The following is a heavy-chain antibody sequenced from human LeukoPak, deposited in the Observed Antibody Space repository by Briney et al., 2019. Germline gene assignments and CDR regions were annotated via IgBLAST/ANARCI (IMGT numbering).Heavy chain of an antibody. Sequence: GESLKIFCKGSGYSFTSYWIVSWRQLPGKSRLGMVIFFPSNCSTRYSASFQGQVTISVDKSISTAYLPRSSLKGSDTAMYYCARHISTWAFGGVIVIGPSGAFDIWGQGTIVT. D-gene: IGHD3-16*02. J-gene: IGHJ3*02. V-gene: IGHV5-51*01. CDR2: FFPSNCST. CDR1: GYSFTSYW. CDR3: ARHISTWAFGGVIVIGPSGAFDI.